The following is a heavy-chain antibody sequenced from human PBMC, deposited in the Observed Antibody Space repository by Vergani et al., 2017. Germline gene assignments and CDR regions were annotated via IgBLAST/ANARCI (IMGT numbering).Heavy chain of an antibody. D-gene: IGHD4-23*01. CDR2: IWFDGDNK. CDR3: VRGRRPEVVNIFDY. J-gene: IGHJ4*02. Sequence: QVQLVESGGGVVQPGKSLRLSCAASGFTFRNHGMHWVRQAPGKGPEWVAVIWFDGDNKYYADSVKGRFTIARDNSKNTLFLQMNSLRAEDTAVYYCVRGRRPEVVNIFDYWGRGTLVTVSS. CDR1: GFTFRNHG. V-gene: IGHV3-33*01.